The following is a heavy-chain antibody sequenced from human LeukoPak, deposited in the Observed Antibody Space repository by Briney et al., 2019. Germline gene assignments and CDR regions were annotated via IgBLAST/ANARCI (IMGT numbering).Heavy chain of an antibody. CDR2: ISSSGSTI. Sequence: PGGSLRLSCAASGFTVSSNYMSWVRQAPGKGLEWVSYISSSGSTIYYADSVKGRFTISRDNAKNSLYLQMNSLRAEDTAVYYCARDLRSSGYYAFDYWGQGTLVTVSS. CDR1: GFTVSSNY. J-gene: IGHJ4*02. CDR3: ARDLRSSGYYAFDY. D-gene: IGHD3-22*01. V-gene: IGHV3-11*04.